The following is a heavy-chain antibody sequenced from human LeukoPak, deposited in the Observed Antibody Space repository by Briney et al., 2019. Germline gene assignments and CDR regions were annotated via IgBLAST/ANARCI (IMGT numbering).Heavy chain of an antibody. CDR3: ATGLAAAGTSFDY. CDR1: GGTFSSYA. V-gene: IGHV1-69*04. D-gene: IGHD6-13*01. CDR2: IIPILGIA. J-gene: IGHJ4*02. Sequence: SVEVSCKASGGTFSSYAISWVRQAPGQGLEWMGRIIPILGIANYVQKFQGRVTITADKSTSTAYMELSSLRSEDTAVYYCATGLAAAGTSFDYWGQGTLVTVSS.